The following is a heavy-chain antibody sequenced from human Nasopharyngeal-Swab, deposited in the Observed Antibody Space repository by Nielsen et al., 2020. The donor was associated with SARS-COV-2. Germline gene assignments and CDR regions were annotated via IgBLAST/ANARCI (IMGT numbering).Heavy chain of an antibody. V-gene: IGHV1-69*13. CDR2: IIPIFGTA. J-gene: IGHJ4*02. D-gene: IGHD2-8*02. CDR1: GGTFSSYA. CDR3: ARDRAGGGVLGY. Sequence: SVKVSCKASGGTFSSYAISWVRQAPGQGLEWMGGIIPIFGTANYEQKFQGRVAITADESTSTAYMELSSLGSEDTAVYYCARDRAGGGVLGYWGQGTLVTVSS.